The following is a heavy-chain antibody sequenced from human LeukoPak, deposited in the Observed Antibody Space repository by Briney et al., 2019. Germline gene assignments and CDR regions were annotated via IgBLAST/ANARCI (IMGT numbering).Heavy chain of an antibody. D-gene: IGHD5-18*01. J-gene: IGHJ4*02. CDR2: ISGSGSVT. CDR3: ARDLAYGYEEFDY. V-gene: IGHV3-48*04. CDR1: GFTFSSYA. Sequence: GGSLRLSCAASGFTFSSYAMSWVRQAPGKGLEWVSHISGSGSVTDYADSVRGRFTVSRDNAMNSVYLQMNSLRAEDTAVYYCARDLAYGYEEFDYWGQGTLVTVSS.